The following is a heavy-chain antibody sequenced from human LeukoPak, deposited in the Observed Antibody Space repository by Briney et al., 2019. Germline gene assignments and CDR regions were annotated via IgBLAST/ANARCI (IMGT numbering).Heavy chain of an antibody. J-gene: IGHJ3*02. V-gene: IGHV3-53*01. Sequence: GGSLRLSCAASGFTVSSNYMSWVRQAPGKGLEWVSVIYSGGSTYYADSVKGRFTISRDNSKNTLYLQMNSLRAEDTAVYYCATNGYYDSSGYHNPVVAFDIWGQGTMVTVSS. CDR2: IYSGGST. CDR3: ATNGYYDSSGYHNPVVAFDI. CDR1: GFTVSSNY. D-gene: IGHD3-22*01.